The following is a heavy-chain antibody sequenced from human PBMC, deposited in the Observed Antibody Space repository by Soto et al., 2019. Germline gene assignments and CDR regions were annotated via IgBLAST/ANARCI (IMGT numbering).Heavy chain of an antibody. J-gene: IGHJ3*02. V-gene: IGHV3-30-3*01. CDR1: GFTFSSYA. Sequence: GGSLRLSCAASGFTFSSYAMQRVRQAPGKGLEWVAVISYDGSNKYYADSVKGRFTISRDNSKTTLYLQMNSRRAADTAVHYCARDLVNTAMSGVFEIWVRGTMVTVS. D-gene: IGHD5-18*01. CDR2: ISYDGSNK. CDR3: ARDLVNTAMSGVFEI.